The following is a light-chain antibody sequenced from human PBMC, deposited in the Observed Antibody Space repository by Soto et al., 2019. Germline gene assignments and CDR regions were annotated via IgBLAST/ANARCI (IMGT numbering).Light chain of an antibody. Sequence: PGERATLSCVASQSVTSNYLAWYQQKPGQAPRLLIFGASIRVKGIPDRFIGSGSGTDFTLTISSLEPEDSAVYYCQQRHMWPITFGQGTRLEI. V-gene: IGKV3D-20*02. CDR1: QSVTSNY. CDR3: QQRHMWPIT. CDR2: GAS. J-gene: IGKJ5*01.